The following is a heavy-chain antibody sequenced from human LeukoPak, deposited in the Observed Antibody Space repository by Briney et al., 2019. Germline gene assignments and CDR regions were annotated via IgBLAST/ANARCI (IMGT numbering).Heavy chain of an antibody. J-gene: IGHJ6*02. CDR1: GYTFTSYG. V-gene: IGHV1-8*01. CDR2: MNPNSGNT. Sequence: GASVKVSCKASGYTFTSYGINWVRQATGQGLEWMGWMNPNSGNTGYAQKFQGRVAMTRNTSISTAYMELSSLRSEDTAVYYCARAYQGYDFWSGPPPYGMDVWGQGTTVTVSS. CDR3: ARAYQGYDFWSGPPPYGMDV. D-gene: IGHD3-3*01.